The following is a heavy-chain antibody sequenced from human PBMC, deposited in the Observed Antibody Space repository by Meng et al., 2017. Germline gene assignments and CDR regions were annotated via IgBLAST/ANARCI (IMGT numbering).Heavy chain of an antibody. Sequence: SETLSLTCTVSSGSISSSSYYWGWIRQPPGKGLEWIGSIDYSGSTYYNPSLKSRVTISVDTSKNQFSLKLSSVTAADTAVYYCARGSSGYYGVDAFDIWGQGTMVTVSS. CDR1: SGSISSSSYY. D-gene: IGHD3-22*01. V-gene: IGHV4-39*07. CDR3: ARGSSGYYGVDAFDI. J-gene: IGHJ3*02. CDR2: IDYSGST.